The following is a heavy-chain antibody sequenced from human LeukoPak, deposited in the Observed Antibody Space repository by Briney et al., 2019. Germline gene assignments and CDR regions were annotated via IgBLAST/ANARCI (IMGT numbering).Heavy chain of an antibody. V-gene: IGHV3-7*01. Sequence: PGGSLRLSCAASGFTFSSSWMTWVRQAPGKGLEWLANIKGDGSDKNYVDSVKGRFTISRDNAKNSLFLQMSSLRGEDTALYYCARVVSGGSSSDYWGQGTLVTVSS. D-gene: IGHD2-15*01. CDR1: GFTFSSSW. CDR2: IKGDGSDK. J-gene: IGHJ4*02. CDR3: ARVVSGGSSSDY.